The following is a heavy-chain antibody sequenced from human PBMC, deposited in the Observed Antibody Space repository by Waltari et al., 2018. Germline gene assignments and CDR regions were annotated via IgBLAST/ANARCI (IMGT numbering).Heavy chain of an antibody. CDR3: TTDNWNYASDH. J-gene: IGHJ5*02. D-gene: IGHD1-7*01. V-gene: IGHV3-15*01. CDR1: GFTFTNAW. Sequence: EVQLVESGGGLVKPGGSLRLSCEASGFTFTNAWMNWLRKAPGKGLGWVGRIKRKTDGGTTDYAAPVKDRFTISRYDSKSTLYLQMNSLKTEDTAIYYCTTDNWNYASDHWGQGTLVTVSS. CDR2: IKRKTDGGTT.